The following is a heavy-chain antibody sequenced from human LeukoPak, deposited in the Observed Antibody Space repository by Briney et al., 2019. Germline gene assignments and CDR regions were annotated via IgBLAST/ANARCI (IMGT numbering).Heavy chain of an antibody. CDR3: RYYGSGSYYKRFDY. Sequence: GGSLRLSCAASGFTFSSYAMHWVRQAPGKGLEWVAVISYDGSNKYYADSVKGRFTISRDNSKNTLYLQMNSLRAEDTAVYYCRYYGSGSYYKRFDYWGQGTLVTVSS. CDR2: ISYDGSNK. D-gene: IGHD3-10*01. J-gene: IGHJ4*02. CDR1: GFTFSSYA. V-gene: IGHV3-30-3*01.